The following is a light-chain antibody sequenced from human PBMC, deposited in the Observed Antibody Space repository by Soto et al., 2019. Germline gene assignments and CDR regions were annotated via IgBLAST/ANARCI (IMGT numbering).Light chain of an antibody. CDR3: QQRSNWLT. CDR2: DAS. CDR1: QSVSSY. J-gene: IGKJ4*01. Sequence: EIVLTQSPATLSLSPGERATLSCRASQSVSSYLAWYQKKPGQAPRLLIYDASTLATGIPSRFSGSGSGTEFIPPISRLEPEDFAVDYGQQRSNWLTFGGGAKVESK. V-gene: IGKV3-11*01.